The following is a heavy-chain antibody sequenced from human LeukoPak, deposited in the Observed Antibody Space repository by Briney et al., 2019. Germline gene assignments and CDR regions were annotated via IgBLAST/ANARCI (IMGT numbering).Heavy chain of an antibody. CDR2: ISFDGSDK. Sequence: PGGSLRLSCAASGFTFSSYGMHWVRQAPGKGLEWVAVISFDGSDKYYADSVKGRFTISRDNSKNKLYLQMNSLRAEDTAVYYCAKDQRWLDHFDYWGQGTLVTVSS. J-gene: IGHJ4*02. D-gene: IGHD5-18*01. CDR3: AKDQRWLDHFDY. CDR1: GFTFSSYG. V-gene: IGHV3-30*18.